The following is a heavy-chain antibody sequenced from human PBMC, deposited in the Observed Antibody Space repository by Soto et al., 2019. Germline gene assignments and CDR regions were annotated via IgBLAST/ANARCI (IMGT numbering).Heavy chain of an antibody. CDR1: GFTFSSYS. J-gene: IGHJ6*03. CDR3: ARDKETGPYYYYYMDV. V-gene: IGHV3-48*01. CDR2: ISSSSSTI. Sequence: PGGSLRLSCAASGFTFSSYSMNWVRQAPGKGLEWVSYISSSSSTIYYAASVRGRFTISRDNAQNSLYLQMNSLRAEDTAVYYCARDKETGPYYYYYMDVWGKGTTVTVSS. D-gene: IGHD3-9*01.